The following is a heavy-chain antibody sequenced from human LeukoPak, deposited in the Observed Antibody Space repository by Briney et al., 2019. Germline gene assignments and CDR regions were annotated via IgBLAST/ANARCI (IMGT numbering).Heavy chain of an antibody. CDR1: GVTFSSHW. V-gene: IGHV3-7*03. CDR3: ARDPNLYSGTYDTY. CDR2: IKQDGSER. J-gene: IGHJ4*02. Sequence: GGSLRLSCVVSGVTFSSHWMSWVRQAPGKGLEWVANIKQDGSERYYVDSVKGRFTISRDNAKNSVFLQMNSLRAEDTAVYYCARDPNLYSGTYDTYWGQGTLVTISS. D-gene: IGHD1-26*01.